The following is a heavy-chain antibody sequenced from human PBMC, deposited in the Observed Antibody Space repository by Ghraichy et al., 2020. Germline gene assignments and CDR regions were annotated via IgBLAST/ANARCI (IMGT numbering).Heavy chain of an antibody. J-gene: IGHJ4*02. CDR2: IYSGGRT. D-gene: IGHD3-16*02. Sequence: GESLNISCAASGFTVSNNYISWVRLAPGKGLEWVSVIYSGGRTYYADSVKGRFTISRDNSKNTLYLQMNSLRAEDTAVYYCARDRGYDSVWGSYRFMDVWGQGTLVTVSS. CDR1: GFTVSNNY. V-gene: IGHV3-53*01. CDR3: ARDRGYDSVWGSYRFMDV.